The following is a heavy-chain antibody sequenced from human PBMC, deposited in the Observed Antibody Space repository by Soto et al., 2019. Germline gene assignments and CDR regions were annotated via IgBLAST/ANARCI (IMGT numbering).Heavy chain of an antibody. J-gene: IGHJ4*02. CDR3: AKMYYYDSSGSENYFDY. Sequence: SGGSLRLSCAASGFTFSSYGMHWVRQAPGKGLEWVAVVSYDGSNKYYADSVKGRFTISRDNSKNTLYLQMNSLRAEDTAVYYCAKMYYYDSSGSENYFDYWGQGTLVTVSS. D-gene: IGHD3-22*01. CDR1: GFTFSSYG. CDR2: VSYDGSNK. V-gene: IGHV3-30*18.